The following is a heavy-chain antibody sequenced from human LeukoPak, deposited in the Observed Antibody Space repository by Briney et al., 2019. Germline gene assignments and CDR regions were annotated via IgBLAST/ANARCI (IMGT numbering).Heavy chain of an antibody. J-gene: IGHJ6*03. V-gene: IGHV4-59*01. D-gene: IGHD2-15*01. CDR3: ASKKGGYCSGGSCYSEGYYYYMDV. CDR1: GGSISSYY. Sequence: PSETLSLTCTVSGGSISSYYWSWIRQPPGKGLEWIGYNYYSGSTNYNPSLKSRVTISVDTSKNQFSLKLSSVTAADTAVYYCASKKGGYCSGGSCYSEGYYYYMDVWGKGTTVTVSS. CDR2: NYYSGST.